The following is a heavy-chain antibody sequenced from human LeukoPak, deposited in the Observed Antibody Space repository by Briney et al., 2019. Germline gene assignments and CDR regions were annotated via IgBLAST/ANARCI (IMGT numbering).Heavy chain of an antibody. J-gene: IGHJ6*02. D-gene: IGHD4-23*01. Sequence: PGGSLRLSCAASGFIFSSYAMTWVRQAPGKGLEWVSAISDSGGSTYYADSVKGRFTASRDNSKNTVYLQMNSLRAEDTAVYYCATDYGGNLGAYYYYGMDVWGQGTTVTVSS. CDR1: GFIFSSYA. CDR3: ATDYGGNLGAYYYYGMDV. CDR2: ISDSGGST. V-gene: IGHV3-23*01.